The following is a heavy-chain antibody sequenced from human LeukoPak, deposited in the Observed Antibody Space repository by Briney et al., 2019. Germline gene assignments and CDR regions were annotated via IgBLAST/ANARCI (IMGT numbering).Heavy chain of an antibody. CDR1: GYTFTGHY. D-gene: IGHD6-19*01. V-gene: IGHV1-2*02. J-gene: IGHJ2*01. CDR2: INPNSGDT. CDR3: ARDVYTSGWRYFDL. Sequence: ASVKVSCKASGYTFTGHYMHWVRQAPGQGPEWMAWINPNSGDTNYAQKFQGRVTLTRDASIGTAYMEMNRLTYDDTAIYYCARDVYTSGWRYFDLWGHGTLVTVSS.